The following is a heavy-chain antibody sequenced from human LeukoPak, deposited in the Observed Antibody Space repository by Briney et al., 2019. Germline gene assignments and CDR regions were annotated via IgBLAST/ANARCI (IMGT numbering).Heavy chain of an antibody. V-gene: IGHV3-15*01. Sequence: PGGSLRLSCAASGFTFSNAWMSWVRQAPGKGLEWVGRIKSKTDGGTTDYAAPVKGRFTISRDDSKTTLYLQMNSLKTEDTAVYYCTTDLTVVAVASWGQGTLVTVSS. CDR2: IKSKTDGGTT. CDR3: TTDLTVVAVAS. J-gene: IGHJ5*02. D-gene: IGHD6-19*01. CDR1: GFTFSNAW.